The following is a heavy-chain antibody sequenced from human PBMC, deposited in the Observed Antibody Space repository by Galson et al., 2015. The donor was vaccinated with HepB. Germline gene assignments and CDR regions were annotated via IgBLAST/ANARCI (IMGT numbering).Heavy chain of an antibody. CDR1: GYTFTSYA. CDR2: ITAGNGNT. D-gene: IGHD3-16*01. CDR3: ARTYDYIWGSYGYDY. J-gene: IGHJ4*02. V-gene: IGHV1-3*01. Sequence: SVKVSCKASGYTFTSYAMHWVRQAPGQRLEWMGWITAGNGNTKYSQKFQGRVTITRDTSASTAYMELSSLRSEDTAVYYCARTYDYIWGSYGYDYWGQGTLVTVSS.